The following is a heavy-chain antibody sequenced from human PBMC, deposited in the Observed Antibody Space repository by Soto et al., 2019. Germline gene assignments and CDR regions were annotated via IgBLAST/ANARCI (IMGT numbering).Heavy chain of an antibody. J-gene: IGHJ4*02. CDR2: ISYDGSNK. V-gene: IGHV3-30-3*01. CDR3: ARGPWDGYAVD. Sequence: VGSLRLSCAASGFTFSSYAMHWVRQAPGKGLEWVAVISYDGSNKYYADSVKGQFTISRDNSKNTLYLQMNSLRAEDTAVYYCARGPWDGYAVDWGQGTLVTVSS. D-gene: IGHD2-2*01. CDR1: GFTFSSYA.